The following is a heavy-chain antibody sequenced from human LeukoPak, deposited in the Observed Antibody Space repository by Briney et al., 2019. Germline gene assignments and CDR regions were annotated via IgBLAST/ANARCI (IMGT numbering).Heavy chain of an antibody. V-gene: IGHV1-69*13. D-gene: IGHD3-10*01. CDR2: IIPIFGTA. J-gene: IGHJ4*02. Sequence: GASVKVSCKASGGTFSSYAISWVRQAPGQGLEWMGGIIPIFGTANYARKFQGRVTITADESTSTAYMELSSLRSEDTAVYYCARGEVLQDFGYWGQGTLVTVSS. CDR3: ARGEVLQDFGY. CDR1: GGTFSSYA.